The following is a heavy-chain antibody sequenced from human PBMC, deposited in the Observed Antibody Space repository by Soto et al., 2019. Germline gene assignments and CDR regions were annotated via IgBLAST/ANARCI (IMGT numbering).Heavy chain of an antibody. D-gene: IGHD6-19*01. CDR3: AKRIAVAVTFDY. V-gene: IGHV3-23*01. CDR2: ISGSGGST. CDR1: GFTFSSYA. J-gene: IGHJ4*02. Sequence: GGSLRLACAASGFTFSSYAMSWVRQTPGKGLEWVSAISGSGGSTYYADSVKGRFTISRDNSKNTLYLQMNSLRAEDTAVYYCAKRIAVAVTFDYWGQGTLGTVSS.